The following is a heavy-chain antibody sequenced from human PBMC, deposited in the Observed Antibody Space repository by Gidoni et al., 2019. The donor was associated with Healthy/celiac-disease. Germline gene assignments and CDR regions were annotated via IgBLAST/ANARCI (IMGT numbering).Heavy chain of an antibody. CDR1: GFTFSSYG. J-gene: IGHJ4*02. Sequence: QVQLVESGGGVVQPGRSLRLSWAASGFTFSSYGMHWVRQAPGKGLEWVAVISYDGSNKYYADSVKGRFTISRDNSKNTLYLQMNSLRAEDTAVYYCAKDLEMAPDGWGQGTLVTVSS. CDR3: AKDLEMAPDG. D-gene: IGHD5-12*01. V-gene: IGHV3-30*18. CDR2: ISYDGSNK.